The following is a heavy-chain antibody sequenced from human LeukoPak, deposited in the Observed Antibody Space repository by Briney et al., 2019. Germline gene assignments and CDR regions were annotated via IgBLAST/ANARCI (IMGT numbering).Heavy chain of an antibody. Sequence: GGSLRLSCAASAFSVSCYAMSWVRQAPGKGLEWVSGISGSGDNTYYADSVKGRFTISRDNSKNTLYLQVNSLRAEDTAIYYCARGGSATITTGGFDPSGQGTLVTVSS. J-gene: IGHJ5*02. D-gene: IGHD4-11*01. CDR1: AFSVSCYA. V-gene: IGHV3-23*01. CDR3: ARGGSATITTGGFDP. CDR2: ISGSGDNT.